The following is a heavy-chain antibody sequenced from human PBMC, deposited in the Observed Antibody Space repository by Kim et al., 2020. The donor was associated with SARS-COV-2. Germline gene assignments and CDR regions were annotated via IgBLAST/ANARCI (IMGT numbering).Heavy chain of an antibody. CDR2: IWYDGSNK. CDR1: GFTFSDFG. J-gene: IGHJ6*01. D-gene: IGHD3-9*01. Sequence: GGSLRLSCAASGFTFSDFGMHWVRQAPGKGLEWVAVIWYDGSNKYYADSVKGRFTISRDNSENTLFLQMNSLRAEDTAGYYCAKPPYAILTDYPAYYGM. V-gene: IGHV3-33*06. CDR3: AKPPYAILTDYPAYYGM.